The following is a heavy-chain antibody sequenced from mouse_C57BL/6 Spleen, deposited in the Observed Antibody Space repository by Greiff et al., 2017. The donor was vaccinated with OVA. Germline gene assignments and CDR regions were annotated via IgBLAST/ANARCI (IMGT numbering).Heavy chain of an antibody. CDR3: AAIRRFAY. CDR2: ISDGGSYT. J-gene: IGHJ3*01. Sequence: DVQLQESGGGLVKPGGSLKLSCAASGFTFSSYAMSWVRQTPEQRLEWVATISDGGSYTYYPDNVKGRFTISRDNAKNNLYLQMSHLKSEDTAMYYCAAIRRFAYWGQGTLVTVSA. V-gene: IGHV5-4*01. CDR1: GFTFSSYA.